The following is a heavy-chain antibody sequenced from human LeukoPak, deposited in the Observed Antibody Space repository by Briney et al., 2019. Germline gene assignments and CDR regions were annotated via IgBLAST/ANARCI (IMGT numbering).Heavy chain of an antibody. CDR1: GSTFDDYT. CDR3: AKDWGVAAAGSLDY. Sequence: AGGSLRLSCAASGSTFDDYTMHWVRHAPGKGLEWVSLISLDGVSTYYADSVKGRFTISRDNRKNFLYLQMNSLTTEDTALYYCAKDWGVAAAGSLDYWGQGTLVTVSS. V-gene: IGHV3-43*01. D-gene: IGHD6-13*01. J-gene: IGHJ4*02. CDR2: ISLDGVST.